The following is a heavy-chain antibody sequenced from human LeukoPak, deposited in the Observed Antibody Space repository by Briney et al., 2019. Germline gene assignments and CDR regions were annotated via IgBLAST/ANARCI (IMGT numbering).Heavy chain of an antibody. CDR1: GGTIDYYY. D-gene: IGHD4-17*01. J-gene: IGHJ4*02. Sequence: PSETLSLTCSVSGGTIDYYYWSWIPQPPGQGLEWIGYLYYRGSTNYNPSLKSRVTFSVDTSKKQFSLKLTSVSAADTALYYSARGGDYAALRYLAYGGQGTLVTVPS. V-gene: IGHV4-59*01. CDR2: LYYRGST. CDR3: ARGGDYAALRYLAY.